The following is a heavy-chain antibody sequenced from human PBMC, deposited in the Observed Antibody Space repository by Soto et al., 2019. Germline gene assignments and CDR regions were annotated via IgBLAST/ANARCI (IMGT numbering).Heavy chain of an antibody. CDR3: AAWDISNI. V-gene: IGHV3-7*01. CDR2: INPEGNAK. CDR1: GFSINTYW. D-gene: IGHD2-15*01. Sequence: LRLSCSGFGFSINTYWMNWIRQTPGKGLEWVANINPEGNAKTYVDPVKGRFFVSRDNTRNSLDLQMTSLRVEDSAIYFCAAWDISNIWGQGILVTVSS. J-gene: IGHJ4*02.